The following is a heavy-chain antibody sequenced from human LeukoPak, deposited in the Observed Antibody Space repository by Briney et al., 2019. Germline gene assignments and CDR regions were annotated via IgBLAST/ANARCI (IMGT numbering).Heavy chain of an antibody. CDR1: AYTFTYYY. Sequence: ASVKVSCKASAYTFTYYYIHWVRQAPGQGLEWMGIINPSGGSTSYAQKFQGRVTMTRDMSTSTVYMELNSLRSEDTAVYYCARGPPDYGDYNNYYYMDVWGKGTTVTVSS. CDR3: ARGPPDYGDYNNYYYMDV. J-gene: IGHJ6*03. CDR2: INPSGGST. D-gene: IGHD4-17*01. V-gene: IGHV1-46*01.